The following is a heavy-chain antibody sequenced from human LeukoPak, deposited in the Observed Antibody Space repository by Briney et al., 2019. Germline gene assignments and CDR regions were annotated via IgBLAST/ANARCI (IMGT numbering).Heavy chain of an antibody. J-gene: IGHJ4*02. CDR2: ISFHGSNQ. CDR3: ASTKSPGMAVACTLDY. CDR1: GVTFSSYG. Sequence: GGSLRLSCAASGVTFSSYGMDWVHQAPGKGLEWVAIISFHGSNQYYADSVKGRLTITRDNSKNTLYLQMNSLRAEDTAVYYCASTKSPGMAVACTLDYWGQVTMVTVSS. D-gene: IGHD6-19*01. V-gene: IGHV3-30*03.